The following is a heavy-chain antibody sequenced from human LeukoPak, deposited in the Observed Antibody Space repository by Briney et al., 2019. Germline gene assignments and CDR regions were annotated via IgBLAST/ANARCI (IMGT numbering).Heavy chain of an antibody. CDR3: ARESHETREDY. Sequence: ASVKVSCTASGYTFTSYGISWVRQAPGQGLEWMGWISANNGDTDYPPKLQDRVTMTTDTYTSTAYMELRSLRSDDTAMYYCARESHETREDYWGQGTLVTVSS. D-gene: IGHD1-1*01. V-gene: IGHV1-18*01. J-gene: IGHJ4*02. CDR1: GYTFTSYG. CDR2: ISANNGDT.